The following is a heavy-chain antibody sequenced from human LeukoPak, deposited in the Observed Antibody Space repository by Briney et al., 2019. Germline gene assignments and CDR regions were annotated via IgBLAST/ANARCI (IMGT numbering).Heavy chain of an antibody. CDR2: INAGNGNT. V-gene: IGHV1-3*03. D-gene: IGHD2-8*02. CDR1: GYTFTSYA. CDR3: ARDGGGVAEGGAHNWSAP. Sequence: GASVKVSCKASGYTFTSYAMHWVRQAPGQRLEWMGWINAGNGNTKYSQEFQGRVTITRDTSASTAYMELSSLRSEDMAVYYCARDGGGVAEGGAHNWSAPWGKGTLVTVPS. J-gene: IGHJ5*02.